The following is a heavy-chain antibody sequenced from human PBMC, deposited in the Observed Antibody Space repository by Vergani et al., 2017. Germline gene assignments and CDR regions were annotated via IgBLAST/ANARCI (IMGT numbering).Heavy chain of an antibody. D-gene: IGHD3-9*01. CDR3: ARGPEENYDILTGYYPVGHDAFDI. CDR2: IYYSGST. Sequence: QVQLQESGPGLVKPSETLSLTCTVSGGSISSYYWSWIRQPPGKGLEWIGYIYYSGSTNSNPSLKSRVTISVDTSKNQFSLKLSSVTAAYTAVYYCARGPEENYDILTGYYPVGHDAFDIWGQGTMVTVSS. J-gene: IGHJ3*02. V-gene: IGHV4-59*01. CDR1: GGSISSYY.